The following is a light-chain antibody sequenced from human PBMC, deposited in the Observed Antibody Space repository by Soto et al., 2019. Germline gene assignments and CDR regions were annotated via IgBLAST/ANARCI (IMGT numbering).Light chain of an antibody. CDR1: QSISSSY. CDR2: GAS. V-gene: IGKV3-20*01. Sequence: EIVLTQSPGTLSLSPGKRATLSSRASQSISSSYLAWYQQRPGQAPRLLIYGASSRATGIPDRFSGSGSGTEFTLTISRLEPEDFAVYYCQQYGSSSWTFGQGTKVEIK. CDR3: QQYGSSSWT. J-gene: IGKJ1*01.